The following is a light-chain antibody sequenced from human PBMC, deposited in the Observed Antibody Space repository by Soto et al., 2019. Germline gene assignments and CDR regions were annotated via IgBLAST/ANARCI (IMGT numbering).Light chain of an antibody. V-gene: IGKV3-20*01. CDR1: QSVTSSY. CDR2: SAS. J-gene: IGKJ1*01. CDR3: QQYGSSPPWT. Sequence: SALTQSPATLSLSPGERATLSCRASQSVTSSYLAWYQQKPGQAPRLLIYSASSRATGIPDRFSGSGSGTDFTLTISRLEPEDFAVYYCQQYGSSPPWTFGQGTKVDIK.